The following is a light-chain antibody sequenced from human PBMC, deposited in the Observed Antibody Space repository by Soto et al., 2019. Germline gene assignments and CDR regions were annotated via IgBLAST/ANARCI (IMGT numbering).Light chain of an antibody. Sequence: QSVLTQPPSVSAAPGQTVTISCSGSSSNIGNNYVSWYQQLPGTAPKLLIYDNNTRPSGIPDRFSGSKSGTSATLGITGLQTGDEADYYCGTWDSSLSAVVFGGGTQLTVL. V-gene: IGLV1-51*01. J-gene: IGLJ2*01. CDR2: DNN. CDR3: GTWDSSLSAVV. CDR1: SSNIGNNY.